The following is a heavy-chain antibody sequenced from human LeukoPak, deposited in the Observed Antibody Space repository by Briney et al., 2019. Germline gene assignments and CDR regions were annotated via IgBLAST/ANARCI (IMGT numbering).Heavy chain of an antibody. Sequence: GGSLRLSCTPSGFTFSNYAMHWVRQAPGKGLEWVAFIRHDGNYKSYADSVKGQFTISRDNSQNTLYLQMNSLRPEDTAVYYCALLALGDFDYWGQGTLVTVSS. J-gene: IGHJ4*02. CDR1: GFTFSNYA. CDR2: IRHDGNYK. D-gene: IGHD3-16*01. V-gene: IGHV3-30*02. CDR3: ALLALGDFDY.